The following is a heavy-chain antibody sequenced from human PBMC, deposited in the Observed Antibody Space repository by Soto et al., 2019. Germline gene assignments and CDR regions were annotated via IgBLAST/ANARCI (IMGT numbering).Heavy chain of an antibody. J-gene: IGHJ4*02. CDR2: ISGSGGST. D-gene: IGHD3-3*01. CDR1: GFTFSSYA. Sequence: GGSVRLSCAASGFTFSSYAMSWVRQAPGKGLEWVSAISGSGGSTYYADSVKGRFTISRDNSKNTLYLQMNSLRAEDTAVYYCAKGSVLRFLEWTHWGQGTLVTVSS. V-gene: IGHV3-23*01. CDR3: AKGSVLRFLEWTH.